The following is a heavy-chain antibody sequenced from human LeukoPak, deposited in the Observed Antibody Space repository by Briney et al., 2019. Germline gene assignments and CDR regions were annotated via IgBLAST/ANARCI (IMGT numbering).Heavy chain of an antibody. CDR1: GFTFSSYW. V-gene: IGHV3-21*04. J-gene: IGHJ6*03. CDR2: ISRTGHFT. Sequence: GGSLRLSCAASGFTFSSYWMSWVRQAPGKGLEWVSYISRTGHFTYYGDSVAGRFTISRDTAKNSLFLQMTSLRVEDTAVYYCARAGDSGDFPVGYFHYMDVWGKGTTVTVSS. CDR3: ARAGDSGDFPVGYFHYMDV. D-gene: IGHD4-17*01.